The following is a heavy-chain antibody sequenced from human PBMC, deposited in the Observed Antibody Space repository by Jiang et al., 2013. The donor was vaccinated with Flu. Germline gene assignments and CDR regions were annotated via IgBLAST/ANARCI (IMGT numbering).Heavy chain of an antibody. CDR1: GGSISSDDYY. CDR3: ARDRVVRGVQNWFDP. CDR2: IYTSGST. J-gene: IGHJ5*02. Sequence: YGSGLVKPSETLSLTCTVSGGSISSDDYYWSWIRQPAGKGLEWLGRIYTSGSTNYNPSLKSRVTISLDTSRNQFSLRLSSVTAADTAIYYCARDRVVRGVQNWFDPWGQGTLVTVSS. V-gene: IGHV4-61*02. D-gene: IGHD3-10*01.